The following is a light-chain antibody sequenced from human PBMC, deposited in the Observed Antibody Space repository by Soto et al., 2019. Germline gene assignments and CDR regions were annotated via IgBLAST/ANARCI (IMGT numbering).Light chain of an antibody. CDR3: SSYAGYSTSVV. CDR1: SSDVGSYNL. Sequence: QSALTQPASVSGSPGQSITISRTGTSSDVGSYNLVSWYQQHPGKAPKLMIYEANKRPSGVSDRFSGSKSGNTASLTISGLQAEDEAEYYCSSYAGYSTSVVFGGGTKLTVL. V-gene: IGLV2-23*01. CDR2: EAN. J-gene: IGLJ2*01.